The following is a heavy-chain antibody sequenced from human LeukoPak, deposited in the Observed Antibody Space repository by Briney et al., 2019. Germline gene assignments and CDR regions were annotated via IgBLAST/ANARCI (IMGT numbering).Heavy chain of an antibody. CDR1: GFTFTNYA. V-gene: IGHV3-23*01. D-gene: IGHD4-23*01. CDR3: AKARPGGNNYYYYGMDV. J-gene: IGHJ6*02. CDR2: ISSSGGST. Sequence: GGSLRLSCAASGFTFTNYAMNWVRQAPGEGLEWVSSISSSGGSTNYVDSVKGRFTISRDNSKKTLSLQMDSLRAEDTAVYYRAKARPGGNNYYYYGMDVWGQGTTVTVSS.